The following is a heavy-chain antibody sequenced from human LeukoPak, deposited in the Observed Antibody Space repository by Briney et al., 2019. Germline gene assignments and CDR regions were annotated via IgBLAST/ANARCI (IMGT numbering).Heavy chain of an antibody. Sequence: GGSLRLSCAASGFTFSSYEMNWVRQAPGKGLEWVSYISSSGSTIYYADSVKGRFTISKDNAKNSLYLQMNSLRAEDTAVYYCASMADGMVVTASFDYWGQGTLVTVSS. CDR3: ASMADGMVVTASFDY. D-gene: IGHD2-21*02. J-gene: IGHJ4*02. CDR1: GFTFSSYE. CDR2: ISSSGSTI. V-gene: IGHV3-48*03.